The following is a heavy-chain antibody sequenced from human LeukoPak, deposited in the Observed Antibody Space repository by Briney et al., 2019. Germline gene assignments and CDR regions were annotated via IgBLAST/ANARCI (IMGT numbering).Heavy chain of an antibody. Sequence: VRFTISRDNAKNSLYLQMNSLRAEDTAVYYCARVLTGRDYWGQGTLVTVSS. CDR3: ARVLTGRDY. J-gene: IGHJ4*02. D-gene: IGHD3-9*01. V-gene: IGHV3-11*06.